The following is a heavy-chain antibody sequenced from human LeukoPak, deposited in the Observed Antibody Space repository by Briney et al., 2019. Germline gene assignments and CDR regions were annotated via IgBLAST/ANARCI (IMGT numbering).Heavy chain of an antibody. V-gene: IGHV4-31*03. CDR2: IYYRGST. CDR3: ARNADMYYYVDN. D-gene: IGHD3-10*01. Sequence: PSQTLSLTCTVSSGSISSSGYYCSWIRQHPGKGLEWIGCIYYRGSTYYNPSLESRVTISVDTSKNQFSLSLSSVTAADTAVYYCARNADMYYYVDNWGQGTLVTVSS. CDR1: SGSISSSGYY. J-gene: IGHJ4*02.